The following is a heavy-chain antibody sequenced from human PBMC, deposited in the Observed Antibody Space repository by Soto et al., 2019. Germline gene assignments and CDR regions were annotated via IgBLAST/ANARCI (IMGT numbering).Heavy chain of an antibody. Sequence: ASVKVSCKASGYTFTSYYMHWGRQAPGQGLEWMGIINPSGGSTSYAQKFQGRVTMTRDTSTSTVYMDLSSLRSEDTAVYYCARGEPPYSSSWYGGRFDSWGQGTLVTVSS. J-gene: IGHJ4*02. CDR3: ARGEPPYSSSWYGGRFDS. V-gene: IGHV1-46*01. D-gene: IGHD6-13*01. CDR2: INPSGGST. CDR1: GYTFTSYY.